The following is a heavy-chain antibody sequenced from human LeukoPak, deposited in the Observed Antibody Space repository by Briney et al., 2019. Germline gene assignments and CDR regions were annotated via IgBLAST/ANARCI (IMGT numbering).Heavy chain of an antibody. D-gene: IGHD5-24*01. CDR1: GFTVSRYY. V-gene: IGHV3-53*01. CDR2: CYSGGST. Sequence: PGGSLRLSCAASGFTVSRYYMSWVRQAPGKGLEWVSLCYSGGSTYYADSVQGRFTISSDTSKNMLFLQMNSLRADDTAVYYCVRGPAVDGYIHAPFDSWGRGTLVTVSS. CDR3: VRGPAVDGYIHAPFDS. J-gene: IGHJ4*02.